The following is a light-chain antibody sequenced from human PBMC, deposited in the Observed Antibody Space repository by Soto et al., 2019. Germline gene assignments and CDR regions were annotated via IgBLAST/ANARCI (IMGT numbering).Light chain of an antibody. V-gene: IGKV1-39*01. CDR2: AAS. Sequence: DMQTTQSPLSLSASVGDRITISCRAGQSISSYLNWYQQKPGKAPNLLIYAASTLQSGVPSRFSGSGSGTDFTLTISSLQPEDFATYYCQQSYSAPFTFGGGTKVEIK. J-gene: IGKJ4*01. CDR3: QQSYSAPFT. CDR1: QSISSY.